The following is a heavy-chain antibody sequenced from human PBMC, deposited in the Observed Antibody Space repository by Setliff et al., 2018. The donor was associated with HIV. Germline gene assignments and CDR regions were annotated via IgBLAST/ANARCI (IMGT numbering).Heavy chain of an antibody. CDR3: VGGLRSRSQGHFDY. CDR2: IFASGST. Sequence: SETLSLTCTVSGGSISTYYLTWIRQPAGKGLEWIGRIFASGSTNYNPSLKSRVTMSVDTSKNQFSLRLSSVTAADTAVYYCVGGLRSRSQGHFDYWGHGTLVTVSS. V-gene: IGHV4-4*07. J-gene: IGHJ4*01. D-gene: IGHD5-12*01. CDR1: GGSISTYY.